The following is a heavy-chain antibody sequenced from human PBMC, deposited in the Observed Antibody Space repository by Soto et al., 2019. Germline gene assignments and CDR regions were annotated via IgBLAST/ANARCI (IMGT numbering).Heavy chain of an antibody. J-gene: IGHJ4*02. CDR1: GCTFTSYG. CDR2: ISAYNGNT. Sequence: QVQLVQSGAEVKKPGASVTVSCKASGCTFTSYGIRRVRQAPGQRLAWMGWISAYNGNTNYAQKLQGRVTMTTDKSTSTAYMELRSLRSDDTAVYYCARELGYGDYDSGYWGQGTLVTVSS. V-gene: IGHV1-18*01. D-gene: IGHD4-17*01. CDR3: ARELGYGDYDSGY.